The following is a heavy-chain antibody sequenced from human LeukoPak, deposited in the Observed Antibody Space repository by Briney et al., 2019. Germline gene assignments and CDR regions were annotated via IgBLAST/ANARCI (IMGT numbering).Heavy chain of an antibody. CDR1: GASISGHY. V-gene: IGHV4-59*11. CDR2: IYYNGGT. Sequence: SETLSLTCTVSGASISGHYWSWIRQPPGKGLEWIGHIYYNGGTDYNPSLESRVTISVDTSKNQSSLKLSSVTAADTAVYYCARGGDWKHWFDPWGQGSRVTISS. CDR3: ARGGDWKHWFDP. J-gene: IGHJ5*02. D-gene: IGHD2-21*02.